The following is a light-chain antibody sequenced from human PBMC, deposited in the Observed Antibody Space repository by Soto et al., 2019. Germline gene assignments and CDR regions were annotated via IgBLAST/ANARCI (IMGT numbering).Light chain of an antibody. Sequence: EIVLTQSPGTLSLSPGERATLSCRASQSVSSSYLAWYQQKPGQAPRLLIYGASSRATVIPDRFSGSGSGTEFTLTISRLEPEDFAVYYCHQYGSSPLAFGQGTQVEI. CDR1: QSVSSSY. J-gene: IGKJ1*01. CDR2: GAS. V-gene: IGKV3-20*01. CDR3: HQYGSSPLA.